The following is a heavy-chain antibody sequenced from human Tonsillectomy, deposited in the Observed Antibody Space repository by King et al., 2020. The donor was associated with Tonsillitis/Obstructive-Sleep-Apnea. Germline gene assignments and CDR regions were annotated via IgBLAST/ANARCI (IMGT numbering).Heavy chain of an antibody. D-gene: IGHD3-3*01. CDR3: TTLSGCTSLSYYMDV. CDR1: GFTFSNAW. J-gene: IGHJ6*03. Sequence: VQLVESGGGLVKPGGSLRLSCAASGFTFSNAWMSWVRQAPGKGLEWVGRIKSKTDGGTTDYAAPVKGRFTISRDVSKNTLYLQMNSLKTEDTAVYYCTTLSGCTSLSYYMDVWGKGTTVTVSS. V-gene: IGHV3-15*01. CDR2: IKSKTDGGTT.